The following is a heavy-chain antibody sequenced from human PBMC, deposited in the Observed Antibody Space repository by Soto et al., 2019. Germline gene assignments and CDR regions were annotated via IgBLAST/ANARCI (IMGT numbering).Heavy chain of an antibody. CDR3: ARGGSDSDAFDI. CDR2: ISSSSSYI. J-gene: IGHJ3*02. D-gene: IGHD1-26*01. V-gene: IGHV3-21*01. Sequence: GALRLSCAASGFTFSSYSMNWVRQAPGKGLEWVSSISSSSSYIYYADSVEGRFTISRDNAKNSLYLQMNSLRAEDTAVYYCARGGSDSDAFDIWGQGTMVTVSS. CDR1: GFTFSSYS.